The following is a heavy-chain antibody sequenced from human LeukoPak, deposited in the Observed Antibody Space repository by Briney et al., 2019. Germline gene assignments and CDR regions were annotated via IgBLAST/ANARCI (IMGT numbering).Heavy chain of an antibody. CDR2: INHSGST. J-gene: IGHJ3*02. CDR3: ARGWWELLANAFDI. D-gene: IGHD1-26*01. CDR1: GGSFSGYY. V-gene: IGHV4-34*01. Sequence: SETLSLTCAVYGGSFSGYYWSWIRQPPGKGLEWIGEINHSGSTNYSPSLKSRVTISVDTSKNQFSLKLSSVTAADTAVYYCARGWWELLANAFDIWGQGTMVTVSS.